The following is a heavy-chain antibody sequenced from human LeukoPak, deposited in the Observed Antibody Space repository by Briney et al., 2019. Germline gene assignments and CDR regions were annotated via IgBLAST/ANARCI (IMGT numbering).Heavy chain of an antibody. D-gene: IGHD3-22*01. CDR2: INWNGGST. CDR3: ARWYYYDSSGYHSPLDY. J-gene: IGHJ4*02. V-gene: IGHV3-20*04. CDR1: GFTFDDYG. Sequence: GGSLRLSCAASGFTFDDYGMSWVRQAPGKGLEWVSGINWNGGSTGYADSVKGRFTISRDNAKNSLYLQMNSLRAEDTALYYCARWYYYDSSGYHSPLDYWGQGTLVTVSS.